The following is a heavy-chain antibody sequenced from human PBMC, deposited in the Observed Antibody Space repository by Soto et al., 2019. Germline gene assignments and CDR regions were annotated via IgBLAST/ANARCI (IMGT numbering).Heavy chain of an antibody. CDR2: ISAYNGNT. J-gene: IGHJ5*02. V-gene: IGHV1-18*01. D-gene: IGHD3-3*01. Sequence: ASVKVSCKASGYTFTSYGISWVRQAPGQGLEWMGWISAYNGNTNYAQKLQGRVTMTTDTSTSTAYMELRSLRSDDTAVYYCARVGGYDCWRGKERGNCFDPRGQGTLVTVSS. CDR3: ARVGGYDCWRGKERGNCFDP. CDR1: GYTFTSYG.